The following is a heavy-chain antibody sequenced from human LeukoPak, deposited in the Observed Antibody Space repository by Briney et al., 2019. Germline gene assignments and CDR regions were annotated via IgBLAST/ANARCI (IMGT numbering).Heavy chain of an antibody. CDR3: ARDGGVVVPAAIPYNWFDP. Sequence: SETLSLTCTVSGGSISSYYWSWIRQPAGKGLEWIGRIYTSGSTNYNPSLKSRVTMSVDTSKNQFSLKLSSVTAADTAVYYCARDGGVVVPAAIPYNWFDPWGQGTLVTVSS. J-gene: IGHJ5*02. CDR2: IYTSGST. CDR1: GGSISSYY. V-gene: IGHV4-4*07. D-gene: IGHD2-2*01.